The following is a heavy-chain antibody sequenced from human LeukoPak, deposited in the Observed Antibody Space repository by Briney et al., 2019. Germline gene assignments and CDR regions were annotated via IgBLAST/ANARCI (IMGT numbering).Heavy chain of an antibody. Sequence: SETLSLTCSVSGVSISSGSNYWGWIRQPPGKTLEWIGSIYSSGSTHYNPSLKSRVIILIDTSKNQFSLKLSSVTAADTAVYYCARHKYSSGWPPEGAFDIWGQGTMVTVSS. CDR3: ARHKYSSGWPPEGAFDI. D-gene: IGHD6-19*01. CDR1: GVSISSGSNY. CDR2: IYSSGST. V-gene: IGHV4-39*01. J-gene: IGHJ3*02.